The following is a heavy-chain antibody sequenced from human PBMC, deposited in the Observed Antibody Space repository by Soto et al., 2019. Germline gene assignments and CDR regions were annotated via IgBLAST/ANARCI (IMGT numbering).Heavy chain of an antibody. CDR1: GGSINSSDW. CDR3: ARDTYGDYDY. V-gene: IGHV4-4*02. Sequence: QVQLQESGPGLVKPAGTQSLTSAVSGGSINSSDWWSWVRHPPGKGLEWLGETYHSGSTTYNPSRKSRVTISVDKSKNQFSLKLSSVTAADTAVYYCARDTYGDYDYWGQGTLVTVSS. CDR2: TYHSGST. J-gene: IGHJ4*02. D-gene: IGHD4-17*01.